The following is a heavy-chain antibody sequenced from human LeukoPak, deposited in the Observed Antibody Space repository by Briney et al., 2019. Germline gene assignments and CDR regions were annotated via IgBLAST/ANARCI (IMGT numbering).Heavy chain of an antibody. CDR2: INSRGSST. V-gene: IGHV3-74*01. J-gene: IGHJ4*02. D-gene: IGHD6-19*01. Sequence: GGALRLSCAASVVTSSSYWMHWVPETPEEGLLWVSGINSRGSSTIYAASVKGRFTISRDNAKNTLYPQMNRLRAENTAVYYCARGGYRSGWFPYWGQGTLVTVSS. CDR1: VVTSSSYW. CDR3: ARGGYRSGWFPY.